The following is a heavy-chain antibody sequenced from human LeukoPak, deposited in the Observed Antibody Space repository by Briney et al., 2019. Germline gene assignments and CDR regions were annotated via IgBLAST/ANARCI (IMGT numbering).Heavy chain of an antibody. Sequence: GASVKVSCKASGYIIATYYIDWVRQAPGQGLEWMGRINPSGGGTNYARQFQDRVTMTCDTSTTTVYMELSSLRSEDTAVYFCARVSRDGYYLFDYWGQGTLVTVSS. J-gene: IGHJ4*02. CDR1: GYIIATYY. D-gene: IGHD5-24*01. V-gene: IGHV1-46*01. CDR3: ARVSRDGYYLFDY. CDR2: INPSGGGT.